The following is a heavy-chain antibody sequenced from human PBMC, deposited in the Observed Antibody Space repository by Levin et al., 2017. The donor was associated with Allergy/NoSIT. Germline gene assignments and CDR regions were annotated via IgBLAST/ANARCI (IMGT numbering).Heavy chain of an antibody. V-gene: IGHV3-7*03. Sequence: GGSLRLSCAASGFTFSNFLMSWVRQAPGKGLEWVATIKQDGSEKYYVDSVRGRFTISRDNAKNSLYLQMNSLRADDTAVYYCARIGGVMVDDYWGQGTLVTVSS. CDR3: ARIGGVMVDDY. CDR2: IKQDGSEK. J-gene: IGHJ4*02. D-gene: IGHD3-16*01. CDR1: GFTFSNFL.